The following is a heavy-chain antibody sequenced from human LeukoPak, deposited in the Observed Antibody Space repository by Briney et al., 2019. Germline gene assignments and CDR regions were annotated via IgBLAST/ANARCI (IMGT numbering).Heavy chain of an antibody. CDR2: ISSSSSYI. CDR1: GFTFSSYS. D-gene: IGHD2-2*01. Sequence: PGGSLRLSCAASGFTFSSYSMNWVRQAPGKGLEWVSSISSSSSYIYYADSVKGRFTISRDNAKNSLYLQMNSLRAEDTAVYYCARDQYCSSTSCYDYYMDVWGKGTTVTVSS. V-gene: IGHV3-21*01. J-gene: IGHJ6*03. CDR3: ARDQYCSSTSCYDYYMDV.